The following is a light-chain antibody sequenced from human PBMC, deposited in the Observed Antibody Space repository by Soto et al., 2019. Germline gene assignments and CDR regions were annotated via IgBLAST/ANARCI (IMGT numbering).Light chain of an antibody. CDR1: QGISDY. J-gene: IGKJ4*01. V-gene: IGKV1-9*01. Sequence: DIQLTQSPSFLSACVGDRVTISCRASQGISDYLAWYQQKPGKAPKLLIYGASTLQSGVPSRFSGSESGTEFTLTISSLQPEDFATYFCQQFNAYPLTFGGGTKLEIK. CDR2: GAS. CDR3: QQFNAYPLT.